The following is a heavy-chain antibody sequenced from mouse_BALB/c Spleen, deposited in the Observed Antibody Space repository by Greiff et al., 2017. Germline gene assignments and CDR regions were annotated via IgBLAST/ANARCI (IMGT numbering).Heavy chain of an antibody. CDR3: ARHPISTMITTGAMDY. D-gene: IGHD2-4*01. J-gene: IGHJ4*01. V-gene: IGHV5-12-2*01. CDR2: ISNGGGST. CDR1: GFTFSSYT. Sequence: EVKLMESGGGLVQPGGSLKLSCAASGFTFSSYTMSWVRQTPEKRLEWVAYISNGGGSTYYPDTVKGRFTISRDNAKNTLYLQMSSLKSEDTAMYYCARHPISTMITTGAMDYWGQGTSVTVSS.